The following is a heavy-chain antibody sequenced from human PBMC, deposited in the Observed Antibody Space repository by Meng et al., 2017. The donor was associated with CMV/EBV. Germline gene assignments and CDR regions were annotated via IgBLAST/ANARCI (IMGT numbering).Heavy chain of an antibody. CDR3: ASFSSKDV. V-gene: IGHV1-69*10. D-gene: IGHD3-3*01. J-gene: IGHJ6*02. Sequence: SVKVSCKASGYTFTGYYMHWVRQAPGQGLEWMGWINPILGIANYAQKFQGRVTITADKSTSTAYMELSSLRSEDTAVYYCASFSSKDVWGQGTTVTVSS. CDR1: GYTFTGYY. CDR2: INPILGIA.